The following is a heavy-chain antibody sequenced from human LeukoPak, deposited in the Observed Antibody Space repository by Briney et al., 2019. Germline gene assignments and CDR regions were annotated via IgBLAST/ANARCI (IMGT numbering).Heavy chain of an antibody. D-gene: IGHD1-26*01. CDR2: ISGSGSTL. CDR1: GFTFSDYY. J-gene: IGHJ4*02. CDR3: ARLMGDRTIYDY. Sequence: GWSLRLSCAASGFTFSDYYMSWIRQAPGKGLQWVSCISGSGSTLYYADSVKGRFTISRDNAKNSLYLQMNSLRAEDTAVYYCARLMGDRTIYDYWGQGTLVTVSS. V-gene: IGHV3-11*04.